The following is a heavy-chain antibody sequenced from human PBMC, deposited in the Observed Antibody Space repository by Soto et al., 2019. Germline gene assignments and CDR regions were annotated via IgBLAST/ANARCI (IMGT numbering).Heavy chain of an antibody. J-gene: IGHJ5*02. V-gene: IGHV1-18*01. CDR1: GYTFTSYG. CDR2: IRAYNGNT. Sequence: QVQLVQSGAEVKKPGASVKVSCKASGYTFTSYGISWVRQAPGQGLGWLGWIRAYNGNTNYAQKLQGRVTMTTDTSTSTAYMELRSLRSDDTAVYYCARMESSSWQGPGGWFDPWGQGTLVTVSS. D-gene: IGHD6-13*01. CDR3: ARMESSSWQGPGGWFDP.